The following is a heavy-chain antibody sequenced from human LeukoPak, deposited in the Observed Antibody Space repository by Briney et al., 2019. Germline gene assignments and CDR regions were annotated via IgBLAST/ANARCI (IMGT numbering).Heavy chain of an antibody. Sequence: SLRLPCAASGFTFDDYAMHWVRQAPGKGLEWVSGISWNSGSIGYADSVKGRFTISRDNAKNSLYLQMNSLRAEDMALYYCAKDRGAVGGAFDIWGQGTIVTVSS. CDR1: GFTFDDYA. J-gene: IGHJ3*02. V-gene: IGHV3-9*03. CDR2: ISWNSGSI. CDR3: AKDRGAVGGAFDI. D-gene: IGHD6-19*01.